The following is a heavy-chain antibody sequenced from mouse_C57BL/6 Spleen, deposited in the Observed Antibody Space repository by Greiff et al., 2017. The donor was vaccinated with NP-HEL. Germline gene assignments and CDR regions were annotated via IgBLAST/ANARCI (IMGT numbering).Heavy chain of an antibody. Sequence: EVMLVESGGGLVQPGGSLSLSCAASGFTFTDYYMSWVRQPPGKALEWLGFIRNKANGYTTEYSASVKGRFTISRDNSQSILYLQMNALRAEYSATYYCASTYYDDYYARDYWGQGTSVTVSS. CDR3: ASTYYDDYYARDY. J-gene: IGHJ4*01. D-gene: IGHD2-4*01. CDR1: GFTFTDYY. V-gene: IGHV7-3*01. CDR2: IRNKANGYTT.